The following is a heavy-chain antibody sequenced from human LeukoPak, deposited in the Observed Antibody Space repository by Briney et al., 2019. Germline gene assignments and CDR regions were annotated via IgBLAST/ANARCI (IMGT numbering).Heavy chain of an antibody. J-gene: IGHJ3*02. CDR2: ISWKSGSI. CDR1: GFTFDDYA. Sequence: PGRSLRLSCAASGFTFDDYAMHWVRQAPGKGLEWVSGISWKSGSIGYADSVKGRFTVSRDNAKNSLYLQMNTLRAEDTAVYYCAREVGTPQAFDIWGQGTMVTVSS. CDR3: AREVGTPQAFDI. D-gene: IGHD1-26*01. V-gene: IGHV3-9*01.